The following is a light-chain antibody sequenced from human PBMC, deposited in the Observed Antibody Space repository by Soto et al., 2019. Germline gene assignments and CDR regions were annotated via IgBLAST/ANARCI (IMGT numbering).Light chain of an antibody. CDR1: QRITTY. CDR3: QQTYSTPYT. CDR2: TSG. Sequence: IQMTQSPSSLSASLGDRVTITCRASQRITTYLNWYQQKPGNAPKLLITTSGTLQRGVPSRFSCSASGTDFPLTITSLQREDFATYFCQQTYSTPYTFGQGTKLEIK. J-gene: IGKJ2*01. V-gene: IGKV1-39*01.